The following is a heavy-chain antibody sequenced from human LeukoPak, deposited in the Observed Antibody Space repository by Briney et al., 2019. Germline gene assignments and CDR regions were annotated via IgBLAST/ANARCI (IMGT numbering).Heavy chain of an antibody. CDR2: TSGSGIST. CDR3: AKGGSGWPYY. Sequence: GGSLRLSCAASGFTFSSYAMSWARQAPGKGLEWVSGTSGSGISTYYADSVKGRFTISRDNPKNTLYLQMNSLRAEDTAVYYCAKGGSGWPYYWGQGTLVTVSS. V-gene: IGHV3-23*01. J-gene: IGHJ4*02. CDR1: GFTFSSYA. D-gene: IGHD6-19*01.